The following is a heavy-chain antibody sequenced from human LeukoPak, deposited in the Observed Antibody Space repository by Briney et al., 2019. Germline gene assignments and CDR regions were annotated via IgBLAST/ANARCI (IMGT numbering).Heavy chain of an antibody. CDR2: IYHSGST. J-gene: IGHJ5*02. D-gene: IGHD2-2*01. CDR1: GGSISSSNW. V-gene: IGHV4-4*02. CDR3: AREVVVVPAAIGGSGFDP. Sequence: SETLSLTCAVSGGSISSSNWWSWVRQPPGKGLEWIGEIYHSGSTNYNPSLKSRVTISVDTSKNQFSLKLSSVTAADTAVYYCAREVVVVPAAIGGSGFDPWGQGTLVTVSS.